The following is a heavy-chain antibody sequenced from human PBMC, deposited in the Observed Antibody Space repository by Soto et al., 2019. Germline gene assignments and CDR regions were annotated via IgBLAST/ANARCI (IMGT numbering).Heavy chain of an antibody. V-gene: IGHV3-23*01. Sequence: EVQLLESGGGLVQPGGSLRLSCAASGFTFSNYAMSWVRQAPGKGLEWVSTIEGSGGSTYYADSVKGRFTISRDNSKNTLFLQMNSRRAGDTALYHCANVLLDSSGWSRVVFDYWGQGTLVTVSS. D-gene: IGHD6-19*01. CDR2: IEGSGGST. CDR3: ANVLLDSSGWSRVVFDY. J-gene: IGHJ4*02. CDR1: GFTFSNYA.